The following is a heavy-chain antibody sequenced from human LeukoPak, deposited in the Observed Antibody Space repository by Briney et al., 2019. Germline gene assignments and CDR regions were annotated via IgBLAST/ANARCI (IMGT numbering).Heavy chain of an antibody. Sequence: GASVKVSCKASGYTFTGYYMHWVRQAPGQGLEWMGWINPNSGGTNYAQKFQGRVTMTRDTSISTAYMELSRLRSDDTAVYYCARGYGYYDSGLYFDYWGQGTLVTVSS. CDR3: ARGYGYYDSGLYFDY. CDR2: INPNSGGT. D-gene: IGHD3-22*01. CDR1: GYTFTGYY. J-gene: IGHJ4*02. V-gene: IGHV1-2*02.